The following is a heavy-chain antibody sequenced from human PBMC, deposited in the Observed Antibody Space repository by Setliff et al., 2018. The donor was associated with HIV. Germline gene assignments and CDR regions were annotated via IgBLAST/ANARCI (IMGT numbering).Heavy chain of an antibody. Sequence: SETLSLTCTVYGASISNSNSHWGWIRQPPGKRLEWLGSIYYGGSTSYNPSLSSRLTISVDTSKNQVSLRLSSVTAADTGVYYCVREGGRITMVRGVPSGGLDVWGQGTTVTV. V-gene: IGHV4-39*02. CDR3: VREGGRITMVRGVPSGGLDV. CDR1: GASISNSNSH. J-gene: IGHJ6*02. CDR2: IYYGGST. D-gene: IGHD3-10*01.